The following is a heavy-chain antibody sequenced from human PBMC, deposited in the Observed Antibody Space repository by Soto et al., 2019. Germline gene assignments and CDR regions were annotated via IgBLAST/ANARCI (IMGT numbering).Heavy chain of an antibody. CDR1: GGSISSGDYY. J-gene: IGHJ4*02. CDR3: ARGNTMVRGAHEFDY. Sequence: PSETLSLTCTVSGGSISSGDYYWSWIRQPPGKGLEWIGYIYYSGSTYYNTYLKSRVTISVDTSKNQISLKLSSVTAADTAVYYCARGNTMVRGAHEFDYWGQGTLVTVSS. V-gene: IGHV4-30-4*01. CDR2: IYYSGST. D-gene: IGHD3-10*01.